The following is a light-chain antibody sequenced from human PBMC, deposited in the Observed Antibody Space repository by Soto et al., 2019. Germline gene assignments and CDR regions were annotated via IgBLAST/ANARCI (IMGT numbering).Light chain of an antibody. CDR3: QHANSFHRT. CDR1: QGISSW. J-gene: IGKJ2*01. CDR2: AAS. V-gene: IGKV1D-12*01. Sequence: DIQMTQSPSSVSASVGDRVTITGRAIQGISSWLAWYQQKPGKAPKLLTYAASSLQSGAPSRFSGSGSGTDFALTISSLQPEVFATYYGQHANSFHRTFGQGTKLEIK.